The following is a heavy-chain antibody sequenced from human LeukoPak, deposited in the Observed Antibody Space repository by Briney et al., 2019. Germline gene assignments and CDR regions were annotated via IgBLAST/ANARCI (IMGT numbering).Heavy chain of an antibody. CDR2: INHSGSP. Sequence: PSETLSLTCAVFGGSFSGFYWSWIRQSPGKGLEWIGEINHSGSPDYNPSLKSRVTISVDTSKDQFSLKLTSVTAADTAVHYCTRGSRENYPATDYWGQGTLVTVSS. CDR1: GGSFSGFY. J-gene: IGHJ4*02. D-gene: IGHD1-7*01. V-gene: IGHV4-34*01. CDR3: TRGSRENYPATDY.